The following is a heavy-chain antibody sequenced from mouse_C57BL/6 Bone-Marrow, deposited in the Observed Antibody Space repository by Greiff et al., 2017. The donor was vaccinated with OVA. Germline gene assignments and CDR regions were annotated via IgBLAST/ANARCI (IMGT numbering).Heavy chain of an antibody. D-gene: IGHD1-1*01. J-gene: IGHJ2*01. V-gene: IGHV5-6*01. CDR2: ISSGGSYT. Sequence: EVKVVESGGDLVKPGGSLKLSCAASGFTFSSYGMSWVRQTPDKRLEWVATISSGGSYTYYPDSVKGRFTISRDNAKNTLYLQMSSLKSEDTGMYYCARHDGSSYSYWGQGTTLTVSS. CDR1: GFTFSSYG. CDR3: ARHDGSSYSY.